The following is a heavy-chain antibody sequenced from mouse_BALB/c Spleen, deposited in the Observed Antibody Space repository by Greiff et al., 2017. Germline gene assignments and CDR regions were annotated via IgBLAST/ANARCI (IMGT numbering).Heavy chain of an antibody. CDR1: GYTFTSYW. J-gene: IGHJ3*01. Sequence: VQLQQSGTVLARPGASVKMSCKASGYTFTSYWMHWVKQRPGQGLEWIGAIYPGNSDTSYNQKFKGKAKLTAVTSTSTAYMELSSLTNADSSVYYCTRWEEFAYGGQGTLVTVSA. CDR2: IYPGNSDT. CDR3: TRWEEFAY. V-gene: IGHV1-5*01. D-gene: IGHD4-1*01.